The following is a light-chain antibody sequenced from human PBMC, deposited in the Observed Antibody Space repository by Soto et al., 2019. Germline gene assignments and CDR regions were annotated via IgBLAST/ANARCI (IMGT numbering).Light chain of an antibody. J-gene: IGKJ1*01. V-gene: IGKV3-15*01. CDR3: QQYGSSGT. CDR2: DTS. Sequence: EIVRTQSPATLSVSPGERATLSCRASQSVSIKLAWYQQKPGQAPRLLIYDTSTRATGIPARLSGSGSGTDFTLTISRMEPEDFAVYYCQQYGSSGTFGQGTKVDIK. CDR1: QSVSIK.